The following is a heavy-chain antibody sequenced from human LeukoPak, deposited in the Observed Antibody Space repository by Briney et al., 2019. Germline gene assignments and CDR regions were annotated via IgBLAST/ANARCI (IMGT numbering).Heavy chain of an antibody. CDR1: GGSTSNHY. J-gene: IGHJ3*02. V-gene: IGHV4-59*11. Sequence: SETLSLTCTVSGGSTSNHYWNWIRQPPGKGLEWIGYVYYSGSTNYNPSLKSRLTISVDRTKNQVSLNLNSVTAADKAVYYCARGATLRIAVAGVDALDIWGQGTMVSVSS. CDR3: ARGATLRIAVAGVDALDI. CDR2: VYYSGST. D-gene: IGHD6-19*01.